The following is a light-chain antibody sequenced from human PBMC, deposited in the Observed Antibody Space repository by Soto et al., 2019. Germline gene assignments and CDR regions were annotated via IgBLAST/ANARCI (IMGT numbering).Light chain of an antibody. V-gene: IGKV2-28*01. CDR3: MQALQSPLT. CDR2: LGS. J-gene: IGKJ4*01. CDR1: QSLLQSNGYNC. Sequence: EIVMTQCPLSLPVTPGEPASISCRSSQSLLQSNGYNCLDWYLQKPGQSPQLLIYLGSNRASGVPDRFSGSGSGTDFTLKISRVEAEDVGVYYCMQALQSPLTFGGGTKVEIK.